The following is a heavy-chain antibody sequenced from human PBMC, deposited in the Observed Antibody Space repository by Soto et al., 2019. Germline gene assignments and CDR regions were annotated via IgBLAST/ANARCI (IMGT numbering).Heavy chain of an antibody. CDR1: GFTLTTYA. CDR2: ISYDGTNE. CDR3: ARDQRYCGITTCPPGAYDI. V-gene: IGHV3-30-3*01. D-gene: IGHD2-2*01. J-gene: IGHJ3*02. Sequence: GGSLRLSCAASGFTLTTYAMYWVRQAPGKGLEWVALISYDGTNEDYADSVKGRFTIFRDNSKNTVYLQMNSLRLEDSAVYYCARDQRYCGITTCPPGAYDIWGQGTMVTVSS.